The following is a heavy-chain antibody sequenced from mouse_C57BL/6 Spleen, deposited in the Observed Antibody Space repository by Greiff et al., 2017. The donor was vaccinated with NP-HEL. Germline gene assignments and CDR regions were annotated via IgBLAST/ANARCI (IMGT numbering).Heavy chain of an antibody. J-gene: IGHJ2*01. CDR1: GYSFTSYY. Sequence: QVQLQQSGPELVKPGASVKISCKASGYSFTSYYIHWVKQRPGQGLEWIGWIYPGSGNTKYNEKFKGKATLTADTSSSTAYMQLSSLTSEDSAVYYCARSKESTVLDYWGQGTTLTVSS. CDR3: ARSKESTVLDY. D-gene: IGHD1-1*01. V-gene: IGHV1-66*01. CDR2: IYPGSGNT.